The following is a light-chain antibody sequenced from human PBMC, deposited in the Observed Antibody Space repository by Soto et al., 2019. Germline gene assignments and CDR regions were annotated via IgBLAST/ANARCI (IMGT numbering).Light chain of an antibody. Sequence: EIVMTQSPGTLSVSPGGRATLSCRASQSVSSNLAWYQQKPGQAPRLLIYGASTRATGIPARFSGSGSETEFTLTISSLQSEDFAVYYCQQFYNWPRTFGQGTKVHIK. J-gene: IGKJ1*01. CDR2: GAS. CDR1: QSVSSN. V-gene: IGKV3-15*01. CDR3: QQFYNWPRT.